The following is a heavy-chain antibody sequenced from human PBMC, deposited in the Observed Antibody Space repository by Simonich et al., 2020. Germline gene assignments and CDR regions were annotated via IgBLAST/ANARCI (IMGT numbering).Heavy chain of an antibody. Sequence: QVQLVQSGAEVKKPGASVKVSCKASGYTFTGYYMHGVRQAPGEGLEWMGRIDPNRGCTNYAKKFQGRVTMNRDTSISTAYMELSRLRSDDTAGYYCARDGGNCSGGSCYWYFDLWGRGTLVTVSS. J-gene: IGHJ2*01. D-gene: IGHD2-15*01. CDR1: GYTFTGYY. CDR2: IDPNRGCT. CDR3: ARDGGNCSGGSCYWYFDL. V-gene: IGHV1-2*06.